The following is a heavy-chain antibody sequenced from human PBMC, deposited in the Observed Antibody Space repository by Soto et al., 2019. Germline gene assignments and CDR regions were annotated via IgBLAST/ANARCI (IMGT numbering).Heavy chain of an antibody. J-gene: IGHJ6*02. CDR3: ARGRRIAAAEDYYYGMDV. CDR1: GFTFSSYD. D-gene: IGHD6-13*01. Sequence: LRLSCAASGFTFSSYDMHWVRQATGKGLEWVSAIGTAGDPYYPGSVKGRFTISRENAKNSLYLQMNSLRAGDTAVYYCARGRRIAAAEDYYYGMDVWGQGTTVTVSS. CDR2: IGTAGDP. V-gene: IGHV3-13*05.